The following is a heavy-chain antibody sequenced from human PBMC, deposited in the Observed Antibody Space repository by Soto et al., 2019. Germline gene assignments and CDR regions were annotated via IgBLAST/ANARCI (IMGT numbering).Heavy chain of an antibody. CDR3: VKGIVNYWALDY. CDR1: GFTFSNYG. D-gene: IGHD1-7*01. V-gene: IGHV3-30*18. J-gene: IGHJ4*02. CDR2: ISYDGSSK. Sequence: QVQLVESGGGVVQPGRSLRLSCAASGFTFSNYGMYWVRQAPGKGLEWVAFISYDGSSKFYADPMKGRHTIYRDNSKNSRYLQMNKLRAEDKDVNYCVKGIVNYWALDYWGQGTLVIVSS.